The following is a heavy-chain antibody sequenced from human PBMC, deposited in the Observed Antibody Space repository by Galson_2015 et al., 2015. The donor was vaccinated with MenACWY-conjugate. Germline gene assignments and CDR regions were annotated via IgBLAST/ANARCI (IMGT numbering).Heavy chain of an antibody. CDR1: GFPFSAYA. D-gene: IGHD1-1*01. CDR2: ISRSGDYT. V-gene: IGHV3-23*01. J-gene: IGHJ4*02. CDR3: AKEILLEP. Sequence: SLRLSCAASGFPFSAYAMSWVRQAPGKGLEWVSAISRSGDYTYYADSVKGRFTISRDNSKNTLFLQMNSLRAEDTALYYCAKEILLEPWGQGTLVTVSS.